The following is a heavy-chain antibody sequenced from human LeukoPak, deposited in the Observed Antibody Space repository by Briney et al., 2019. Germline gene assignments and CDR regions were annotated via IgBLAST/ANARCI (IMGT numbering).Heavy chain of an antibody. J-gene: IGHJ4*02. Sequence: GGSLRLSCTASGFTFSTYAMTWVRQAPGKALEWVSGISASGTGTYYADSVKDRFTISRDNSKNTLYLQMNSLRVDDTAVYYCAKVLRDSGWEYFFDYWGQGTLVTVSS. CDR3: AKVLRDSGWEYFFDY. D-gene: IGHD6-19*01. CDR2: ISASGTGT. V-gene: IGHV3-23*01. CDR1: GFTFSTYA.